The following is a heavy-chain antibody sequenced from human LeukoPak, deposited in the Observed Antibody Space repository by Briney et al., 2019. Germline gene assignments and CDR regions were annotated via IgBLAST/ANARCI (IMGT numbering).Heavy chain of an antibody. Sequence: PGGSLRLSCTASGFTFGDYAMTWVRQAPGKGLEGVGSIRSKAYGGTTEYAASVKGRFTISRDDSKSIAYLQMNSLKTEDTAVYYCTRDWVHPRSSAVYYWGQGTLVTVSS. CDR3: TRDWVHPRSSAVYY. CDR2: IRSKAYGGTT. J-gene: IGHJ4*02. V-gene: IGHV3-49*04. CDR1: GFTFGDYA. D-gene: IGHD6-6*01.